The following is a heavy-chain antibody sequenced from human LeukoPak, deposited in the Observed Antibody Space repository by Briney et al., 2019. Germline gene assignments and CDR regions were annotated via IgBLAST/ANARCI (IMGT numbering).Heavy chain of an antibody. CDR3: AREAYVWGSYRHAPFHY. CDR1: GFTFGDHS. D-gene: IGHD3-16*02. J-gene: IGHJ4*02. Sequence: GGSLRLSCTASGFTFGDHSVSWFSQAPGKGLEWVGFIRSKAYGGTAEYAASVKGRFTIYRDDSKSVAYMQMDSLKAEDTAVSYCAREAYVWGSYRHAPFHYWGQGTLVNVSS. V-gene: IGHV3-49*03. CDR2: IRSKAYGGTA.